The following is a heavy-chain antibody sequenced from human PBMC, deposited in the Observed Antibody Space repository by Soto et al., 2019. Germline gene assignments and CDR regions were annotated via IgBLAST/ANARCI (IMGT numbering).Heavy chain of an antibody. Sequence: SETLSLTCTVSGGSISSSSYYWGWIRQPPGKGLGWIGSIYYSGSTYYNPSLKSRVTISVDTSKNQFSLKLSSVTAADTAVYYCARHVAAAGTVWWFDPWGQGTLVTVSS. CDR1: GGSISSSSYY. CDR2: IYYSGST. D-gene: IGHD6-13*01. V-gene: IGHV4-39*01. CDR3: ARHVAAAGTVWWFDP. J-gene: IGHJ5*02.